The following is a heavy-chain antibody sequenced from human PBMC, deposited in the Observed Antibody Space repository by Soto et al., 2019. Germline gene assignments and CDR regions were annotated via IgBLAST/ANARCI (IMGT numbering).Heavy chain of an antibody. J-gene: IGHJ6*02. CDR1: EFTFDKYY. V-gene: IGHV3-7*01. CDR3: ARGNWNYYYGFDV. Sequence: LRLSCAASEFTFDKYYMTWVRQAPGKGPEWVANIKPDGSEQYYVDSVKGRFTISRDNANNSLYLQMNSLRAEDTAVYFCARGNWNYYYGFDVWGQGTTVTVSS. D-gene: IGHD1-20*01. CDR2: IKPDGSEQ.